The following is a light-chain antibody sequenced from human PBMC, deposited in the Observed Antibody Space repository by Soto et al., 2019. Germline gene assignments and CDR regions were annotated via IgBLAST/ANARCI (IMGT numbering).Light chain of an antibody. CDR3: QKYNSAPFT. J-gene: IGKJ3*01. Sequence: DIQMTQSPSSLSASVVDSVSITRRASQAMRNYLTWYQQKKGQLPNLLIYAASPLPSGVPSRFSARGSGTDFTLPLSRLQTEDVETYFCQKYNSAPFTFGPGTKVDIK. CDR2: AAS. CDR1: QAMRNY. V-gene: IGKV1-27*01.